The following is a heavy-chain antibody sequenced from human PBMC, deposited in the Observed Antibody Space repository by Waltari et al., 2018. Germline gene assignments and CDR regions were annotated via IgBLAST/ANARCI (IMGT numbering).Heavy chain of an antibody. CDR1: GGSISSGSYY. V-gene: IGHV4-61*09. J-gene: IGHJ4*02. Sequence: QVQLQESGPGLVKPSPTLSLTCTVSGGSISSGSYYWSWTRQPAGKGLEWIGYIYTSGSTNYNPSLKSRVTISVDTSKNQFSLKLSSVTAADTAVYYCAREEGYSSGWYGYWGQGTLVTVSS. CDR3: AREEGYSSGWYGY. CDR2: IYTSGST. D-gene: IGHD6-19*01.